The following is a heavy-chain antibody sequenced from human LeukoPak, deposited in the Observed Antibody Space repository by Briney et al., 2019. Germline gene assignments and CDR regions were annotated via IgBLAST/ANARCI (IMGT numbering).Heavy chain of an antibody. CDR3: ARNVTAGYFDY. Sequence: PSETLSLTCALSVYSLSSDYSWGWIRQPPGKGLDWIATIYHSWGIYFNPSLKSRVTISRDTSKNQSSLKLTPVTAADTAMYYCARNVTAGYFDYWGQGILVTVSS. CDR2: IYHSWGI. V-gene: IGHV4-38-2*01. J-gene: IGHJ4*01. CDR1: VYSLSSDYS. D-gene: IGHD1-1*01.